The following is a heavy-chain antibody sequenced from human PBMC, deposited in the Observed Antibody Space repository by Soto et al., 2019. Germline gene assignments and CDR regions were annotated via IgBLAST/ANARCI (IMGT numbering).Heavy chain of an antibody. CDR1: GFTFSNYD. CDR2: IWYDGSNK. D-gene: IGHD6-19*01. Sequence: QVQLVESGGGVVQPGRSLRLSCAASGFTFSNYDMHWVRQAPGKGLEWVAAIWYDGSNKYYADSVKGRFTISRDNSKNTLYLQMNSLRAEDTAVYYCATDGGSGWHFDYWGQGPLVTVSS. V-gene: IGHV3-33*01. J-gene: IGHJ4*02. CDR3: ATDGGSGWHFDY.